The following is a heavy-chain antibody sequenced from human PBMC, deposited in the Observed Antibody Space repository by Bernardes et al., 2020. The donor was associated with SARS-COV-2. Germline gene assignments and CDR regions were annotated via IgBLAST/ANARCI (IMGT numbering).Heavy chain of an antibody. CDR1: GFIFGDYA. D-gene: IGHD3-16*01. CDR3: AKDFSSGFVNLGTYHFDF. CDR2: ISWNSGSI. Sequence: GGSLRLSCAGSGFIFGDYAMHWVRQAPGKALEWVSGISWNSGSIGYADSVKGRFTISRDNAKNSLYLQLNSLTSGDTALYFCAKDFSSGFVNLGTYHFDFWGQGAPVTVSS. J-gene: IGHJ4*02. V-gene: IGHV3-9*01.